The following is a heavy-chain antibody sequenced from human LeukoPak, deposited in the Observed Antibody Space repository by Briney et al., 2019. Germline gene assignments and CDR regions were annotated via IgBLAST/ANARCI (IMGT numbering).Heavy chain of an antibody. V-gene: IGHV4-34*01. D-gene: IGHD3-22*01. CDR2: INHSGST. CDR1: GGSFSGYY. J-gene: IGHJ4*02. CDR3: ASQVRPYYYDSSGYYFDY. Sequence: SETLSLTCAVYGGSFSGYYWSWIRQPPGKGLEWIGEINHSGSTNYNPSLKSRVTISVDTSKNQFSLKLSSVTAADTAVYYCASQVRPYYYDSSGYYFDYWGQGTLVTVSS.